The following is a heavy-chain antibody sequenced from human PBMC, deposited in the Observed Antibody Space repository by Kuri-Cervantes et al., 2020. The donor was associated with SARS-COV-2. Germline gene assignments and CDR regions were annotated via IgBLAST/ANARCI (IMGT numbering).Heavy chain of an antibody. CDR1: GFLFENYA. J-gene: IGHJ6*02. CDR2: ISGSGNTK. Sequence: GESLKISCAASGFLFENYAMSWVRQTPGKGPEWLSVISGSGNTKTYGDLVKGRFTISRDNSKNTLDLEMKSLRAEDTAVYYRVTHEPDQNYFYGMDVWGQGITVTVSS. CDR3: VTHEPDQNYFYGMDV. V-gene: IGHV3-23*01.